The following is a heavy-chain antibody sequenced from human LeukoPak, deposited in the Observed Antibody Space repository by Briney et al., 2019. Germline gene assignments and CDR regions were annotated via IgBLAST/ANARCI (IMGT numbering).Heavy chain of an antibody. V-gene: IGHV3-21*01. CDR1: GFIFSSYT. Sequence: GGSLRLSCAASGFIFSSYTMNWVRQAPGKGLEWVSCISSSSTYIYYADSVKGRFTISRDNAKNSLYLQMNSLRAEDTAVYYCARDATPDGIIFDYWGQGTLVTVSS. J-gene: IGHJ4*02. CDR3: ARDATPDGIIFDY. CDR2: ISSSSTYI. D-gene: IGHD3-16*01.